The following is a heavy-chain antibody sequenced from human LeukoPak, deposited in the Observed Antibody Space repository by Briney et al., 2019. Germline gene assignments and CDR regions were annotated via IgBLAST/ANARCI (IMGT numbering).Heavy chain of an antibody. CDR1: GYTFTSYY. CDR3: AREGVGSYGYEDWFDP. Sequence: ASVKVSCKASGYTFTSYYMHWVRQAPGQGLEWMGIINPSGGSASYAQKFQGRVTMTRDTSISTAYMELSRLRSDDTAVYYCAREGVGSYGYEDWFDPWGQGTLVTVSS. V-gene: IGHV1-46*01. D-gene: IGHD5-18*01. CDR2: INPSGGSA. J-gene: IGHJ5*02.